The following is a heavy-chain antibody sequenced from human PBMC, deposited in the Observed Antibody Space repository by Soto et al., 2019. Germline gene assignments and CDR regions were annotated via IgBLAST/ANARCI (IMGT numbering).Heavy chain of an antibody. CDR1: GFTVSNNH. J-gene: IGHJ4*02. CDR2: VHGGGST. Sequence: VQLVESGGGLIQPGGSLRLSCAASGFTVSNNHMTWVRQAAGKGLELVSFVHGGGSTSYADSVKGRFTISRDNSKNPLYLQMDSLRAGDTAIYYCAGRLTTAASLDYWGRGTLVTVSS. CDR3: AGRLTTAASLDY. D-gene: IGHD3-16*01. V-gene: IGHV3-53*01.